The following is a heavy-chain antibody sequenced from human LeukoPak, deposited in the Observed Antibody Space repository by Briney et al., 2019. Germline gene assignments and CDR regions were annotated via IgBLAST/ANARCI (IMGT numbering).Heavy chain of an antibody. D-gene: IGHD4-11*01. CDR2: ISSDGSTT. CDR3: ARDLFTVTTSRDY. J-gene: IGHJ4*02. V-gene: IGHV3-74*01. Sequence: GGSLRLSCAASGFTFRYYWMHWVRQAPGKGLVWVSRISSDGSTTDYLDSVKGRFTISRDNAKDTLFLQMDSLRAEDTAVYYCARDLFTVTTSRDYWGQGTLVTVSS. CDR1: GFTFRYYW.